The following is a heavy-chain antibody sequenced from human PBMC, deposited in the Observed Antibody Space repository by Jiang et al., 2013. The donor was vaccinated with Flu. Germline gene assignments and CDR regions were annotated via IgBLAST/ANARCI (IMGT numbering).Heavy chain of an antibody. CDR1: GYTFTSYG. V-gene: IGHV1-18*01. D-gene: IGHD2-15*01. CDR3: ARDRSGYCSGGSCYYGMDV. J-gene: IGHJ6*02. Sequence: KVSCKASGYTFTSYGISWVRQAPGQGLEWMGWISAYNGNTNYAQKLQGRVTMTTDTSTSTAYMELRSLRSDDTAVYYCARDRSGYCSGGSCYYGMDVWGQGTTVTVSS. CDR2: ISAYNGNT.